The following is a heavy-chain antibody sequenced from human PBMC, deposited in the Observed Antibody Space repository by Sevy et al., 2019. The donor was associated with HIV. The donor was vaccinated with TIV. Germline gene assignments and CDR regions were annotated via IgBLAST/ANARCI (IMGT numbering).Heavy chain of an antibody. Sequence: GGSLRLSCAASGFPFSDAWMNCVRQAPGKGLEWVGLIKNENDGWTTDYAAPVKGRSTISRDDSKNTLYLQMSSLKTEDTAIYYCTTDWGTRTTWVRAFDLWGQGTSVTVSS. V-gene: IGHV3-15*01. D-gene: IGHD1-7*01. CDR2: IKNENDGWTT. J-gene: IGHJ3*01. CDR3: TTDWGTRTTWVRAFDL. CDR1: GFPFSDAW.